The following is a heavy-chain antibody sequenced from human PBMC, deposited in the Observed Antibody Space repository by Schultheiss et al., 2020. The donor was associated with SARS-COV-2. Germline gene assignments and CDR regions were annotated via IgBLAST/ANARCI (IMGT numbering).Heavy chain of an antibody. D-gene: IGHD1-14*01. CDR2: ISSSSTI. CDR3: ATDRQGGDY. Sequence: GESLKISCAASGFTFSSYAMHWVRQAPGKGLEWVSSISSSSTIYYADSVKGRFTISRDNAKNTLYLQMNSLRAEDTAVYYCATDRQGGDYWGQGTLVTVSS. CDR1: GFTFSSYA. J-gene: IGHJ4*02. V-gene: IGHV3-69-1*01.